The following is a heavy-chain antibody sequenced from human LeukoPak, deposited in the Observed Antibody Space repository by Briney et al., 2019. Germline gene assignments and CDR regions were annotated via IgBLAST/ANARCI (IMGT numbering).Heavy chain of an antibody. J-gene: IGHJ4*02. CDR1: GFTFRSYT. V-gene: IGHV3-23*01. CDR3: MPIVTRDLGY. CDR2: IISSGATT. D-gene: IGHD1-26*01. Sequence: GGSLRLSCAASGFTFRSYTMSWVRQAPGRGLEWVSGIISSGATTYYADSVKGRFTISRGNSKNTLYLQMNSLRAEDTALYYCMPIVTRDLGYWGQGTVVIVSS.